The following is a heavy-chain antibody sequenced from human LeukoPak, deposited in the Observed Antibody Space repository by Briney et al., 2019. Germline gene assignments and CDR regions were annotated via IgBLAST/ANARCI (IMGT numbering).Heavy chain of an antibody. CDR3: TITVITTGYYYYYMDV. J-gene: IGHJ6*03. V-gene: IGHV3-30*04. Sequence: GGSLRLSCAASGFTFSSYAMHWVRQAPGKGLEWVAVISYDGSYKYYADSVKGRFTISRDNSKNTLYLQVNSLRAEDTAVYYCTITVITTGYYYYYMDVWGKGTTVTVSS. CDR2: ISYDGSYK. CDR1: GFTFSSYA. D-gene: IGHD3-22*01.